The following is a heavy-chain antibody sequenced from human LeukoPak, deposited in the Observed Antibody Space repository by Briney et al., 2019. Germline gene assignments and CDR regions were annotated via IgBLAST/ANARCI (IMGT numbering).Heavy chain of an antibody. D-gene: IGHD3-3*01. J-gene: IGHJ4*02. V-gene: IGHV3-21*01. CDR1: GFIFSRCG. Sequence: GGSLRLSCAASGFIFSRCGMNWVRQAPGKGLEWVPSISGTSTHIYYTDSVKGRFTISRDNAQTSLYLQMNSLRAEDTAVYYCTRGSEWTSGVSDYWGQGTLVTVSS. CDR2: ISGTSTHI. CDR3: TRGSEWTSGVSDY.